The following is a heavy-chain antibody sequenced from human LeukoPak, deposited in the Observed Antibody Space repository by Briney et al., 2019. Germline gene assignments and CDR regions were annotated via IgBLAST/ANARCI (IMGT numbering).Heavy chain of an antibody. CDR1: GSSFSACW. D-gene: IGHD2-15*01. CDR2: INPAGSET. J-gene: IGHJ4*02. CDR3: ARFGYVAAVDV. V-gene: IGHV3-7*01. Sequence: GGSLRLSCAASGSSFSACWMTWVRQAPGTGLEWVANINPAGSETYYVDPVKGRFSISRDNAKNLVYLQMNSLRAEDTAVYHCARFGYVAAVDVWGQGTPVTVSS.